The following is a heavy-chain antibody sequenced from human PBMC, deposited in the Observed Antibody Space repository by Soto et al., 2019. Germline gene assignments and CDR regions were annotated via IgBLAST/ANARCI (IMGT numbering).Heavy chain of an antibody. V-gene: IGHV1-69*04. CDR3: AREPSYTRHYYYFYMDV. D-gene: IGHD4-4*01. J-gene: IGHJ6*03. CDR2: IIPIVGLP. CDR1: GGTLNTYS. Sequence: ASVKVSCKASGGTLNTYSISWVRQAPGQGLEWMGRIIPIVGLPNYAQTFQDRVTITVDKSTSTAYLELSSLRSEDTAVYFCAREPSYTRHYYYFYMDVWGEGTTVTVSS.